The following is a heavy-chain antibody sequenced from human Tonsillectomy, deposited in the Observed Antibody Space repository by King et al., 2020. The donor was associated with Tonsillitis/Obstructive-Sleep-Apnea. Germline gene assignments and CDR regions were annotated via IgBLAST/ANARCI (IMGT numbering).Heavy chain of an antibody. J-gene: IGHJ5*02. CDR1: GYSFTSYW. CDR2: IDPSDSYT. D-gene: IGHD3-3*01. V-gene: IGHV5-10-1*01. CDR3: ARHFLRFPAEGQQNWFDP. Sequence: QLVQSGAEVKKPGESLRISCKGSGYSFTSYWISWVRQMPGKGLEWMGRIDPSDSYTNYSPSFQGHVTISADKSISTAYLQWSSLKASDTAMYYCARHFLRFPAEGQQNWFDPWGQGTLVTVSS.